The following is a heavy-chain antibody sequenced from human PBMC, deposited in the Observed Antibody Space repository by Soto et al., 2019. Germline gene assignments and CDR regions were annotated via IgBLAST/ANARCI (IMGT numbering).Heavy chain of an antibody. D-gene: IGHD3-10*01. CDR3: ARSSEVWFGELSLGWFDP. CDR1: GYTFTSYY. Sequence: ASVKVSCKASGYTFTSYYMHWVRQAPGQGLEWMGIINPSGGSTSYAQKFQGRVTMTRDTSTSTVYMELSSLRSEDTAVYYCARSSEVWFGELSLGWFDPWGQGTLVTVSS. CDR2: INPSGGST. J-gene: IGHJ5*02. V-gene: IGHV1-46*01.